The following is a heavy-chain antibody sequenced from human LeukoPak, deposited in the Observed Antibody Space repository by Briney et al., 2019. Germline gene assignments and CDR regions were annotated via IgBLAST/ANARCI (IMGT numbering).Heavy chain of an antibody. Sequence: SETLSLTCAVYGGSYSGYYWSWIPQPPGKGLEWIGEINHSGSTNYNPSLKSRVTISVDTSKNQFSLKLSSVTAADTAVYYCARDPIAAAKNWFDPWGQGTLVTVSS. CDR2: INHSGST. CDR1: GGSYSGYY. V-gene: IGHV4-34*01. D-gene: IGHD6-13*01. CDR3: ARDPIAAAKNWFDP. J-gene: IGHJ5*02.